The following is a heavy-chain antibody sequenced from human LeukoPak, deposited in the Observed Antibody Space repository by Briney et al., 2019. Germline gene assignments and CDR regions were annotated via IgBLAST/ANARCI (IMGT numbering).Heavy chain of an antibody. D-gene: IGHD3-16*01. CDR2: ITGSGGST. Sequence: PGGSLRLSCAASGFTFGSYAMSWVRQAPGKGLEWVSGITGSGGSTYYADSVKGRFTISRDNSKNTLYLQMNSLRAEDTAVYYCARHSDGDYFDYWGQGTLVTVSS. CDR3: ARHSDGDYFDY. CDR1: GFTFGSYA. V-gene: IGHV3-23*01. J-gene: IGHJ4*02.